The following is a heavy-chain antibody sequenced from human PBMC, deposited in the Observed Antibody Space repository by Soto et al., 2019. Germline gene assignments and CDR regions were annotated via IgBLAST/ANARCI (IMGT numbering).Heavy chain of an antibody. V-gene: IGHV1-2*02. Sequence: GASVKVSCKASGYTFTDYYMHWVRQAPGQGLEWMGCINPNSGGTNYAQKFQGRVTMTRVTSISTAYMELISLRSDDTALYYCAKDANIVVVAGAKGGMDVWGQGTTVAGSS. CDR2: INPNSGGT. D-gene: IGHD2-2*01. CDR3: AKDANIVVVAGAKGGMDV. CDR1: GYTFTDYY. J-gene: IGHJ6*02.